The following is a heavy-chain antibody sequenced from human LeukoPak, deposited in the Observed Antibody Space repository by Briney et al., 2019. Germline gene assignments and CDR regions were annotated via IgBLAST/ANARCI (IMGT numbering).Heavy chain of an antibody. CDR2: IYYSGST. V-gene: IGHV4-59*01. D-gene: IGHD6-19*01. J-gene: IGHJ5*02. Sequence: PSETLSLTCTVSGGSISNYYWSWIRQPAGKGLEWIGYIYYSGSTNYNPSLKSRVTISVDTSKNQFSLKLSSVTAADTAVYYCARDFAFEGSSSGWYSWFDPRGQGTLVTVSS. CDR3: ARDFAFEGSSSGWYSWFDP. CDR1: GGSISNYY.